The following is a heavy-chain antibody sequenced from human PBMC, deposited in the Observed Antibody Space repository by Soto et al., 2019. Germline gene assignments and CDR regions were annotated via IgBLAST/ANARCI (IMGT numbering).Heavy chain of an antibody. Sequence: AGGSLRLSCAASGFTFSSYSMNWVRQAPGKGLEWVSSISSSSSYIYYADSVKGRFTISRDNAKNSLYLQMNSLRAEDTAVYYCAREKMATTPPFDYWGQGTLVTVSS. CDR2: ISSSSSYI. D-gene: IGHD5-12*01. CDR3: AREKMATTPPFDY. CDR1: GFTFSSYS. V-gene: IGHV3-21*01. J-gene: IGHJ4*02.